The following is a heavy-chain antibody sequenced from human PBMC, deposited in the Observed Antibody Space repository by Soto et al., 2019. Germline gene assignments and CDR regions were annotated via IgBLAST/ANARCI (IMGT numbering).Heavy chain of an antibody. CDR3: AKDLPGELIPTCFDS. V-gene: IGHV3-23*01. D-gene: IGHD1-26*01. J-gene: IGHJ5*01. CDR1: GFTFSSYA. Sequence: GGSLRLSCAASGFTFSSYAMSWVRQAPGKGLEWVSVIGARSGSTYYADSVKGRFTISRDTSKNTLYLQMNSLRVEDTAIYYCAKDLPGELIPTCFDSWGQGTLVTVSS. CDR2: IGARSGST.